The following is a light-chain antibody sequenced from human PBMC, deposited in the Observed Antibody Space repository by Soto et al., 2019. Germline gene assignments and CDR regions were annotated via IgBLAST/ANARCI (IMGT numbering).Light chain of an antibody. V-gene: IGLV2-14*03. CDR2: DVA. CDR3: VSFTTSRSYV. J-gene: IGLJ1*01. CDR1: SSDIGGNDY. Sequence: QSALTQPASVSDSPGQSITISCTGTSSDIGGNDYVSWYRQYPGEAPKLIIYDVANRPPGVSNRFSGSKSGNTASLIISGLQTEDEADYYCVSFTTSRSYVFGTGTKVTVL.